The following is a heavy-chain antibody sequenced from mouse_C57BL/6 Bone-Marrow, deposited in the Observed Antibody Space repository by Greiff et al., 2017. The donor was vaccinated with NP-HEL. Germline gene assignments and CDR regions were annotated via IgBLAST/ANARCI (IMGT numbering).Heavy chain of an antibody. V-gene: IGHV5-4*01. Sequence: EVQLVESGGGLVKPGGSLKLSCAASGFTFSSYAMSWVRQTPEKRLEWVATISDGGSYTYYPDNVKGRFTISRDNAKNNLYLQMSHLKSEDTAMYYCARDDWINCYFDVWGTGTTVTVSS. D-gene: IGHD2-13*01. CDR2: ISDGGSYT. CDR3: ARDDWINCYFDV. CDR1: GFTFSSYA. J-gene: IGHJ1*03.